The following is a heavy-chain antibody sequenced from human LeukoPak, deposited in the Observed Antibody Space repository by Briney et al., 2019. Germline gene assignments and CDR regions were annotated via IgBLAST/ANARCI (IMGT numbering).Heavy chain of an antibody. D-gene: IGHD6-13*01. CDR1: GYTFTSYD. V-gene: IGHV1-8*03. CDR2: MNPNSGNT. Sequence: ASVKVSCKASGYTFTSYDINWVRQATGQGLEWMGWMNPNSGNTGYAQKFQGRVTITRNTSISTAYMELSSLRSEDTAVYYCARSSSSWYWGYYYYYYMDVWGKGTTVTVSS. CDR3: ARSSSSWYWGYYYYYYMDV. J-gene: IGHJ6*03.